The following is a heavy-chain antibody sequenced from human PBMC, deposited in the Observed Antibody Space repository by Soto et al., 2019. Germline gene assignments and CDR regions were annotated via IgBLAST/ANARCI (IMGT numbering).Heavy chain of an antibody. J-gene: IGHJ4*02. CDR1: GGSISSGGYY. D-gene: IGHD1-20*01. CDR3: ATVGGNWNYVDH. CDR2: IYYTGST. Sequence: SETLSLTCTVSGGSISSGGYYGSGIRQHPEKGLEWIGYIYYTGSTYYNPSLKSRVTMSVDTSKNQFSLKLSSVTAADTAVYYCATVGGNWNYVDHWGQGTLVTVSS. V-gene: IGHV4-31*03.